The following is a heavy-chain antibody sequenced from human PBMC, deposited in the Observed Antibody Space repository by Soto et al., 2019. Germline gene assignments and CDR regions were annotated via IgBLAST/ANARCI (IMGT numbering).Heavy chain of an antibody. CDR1: GYTLTELS. V-gene: IGHV1-24*01. Sequence: ASVKVSCKVSGYTLTELSMHWVRQAPGKGLEWMGGFDPEDGETIYAQKFQGRVTMTEDTSTDTAYMELSSLRSEDTAVYYCATDIAYCTNGVCPFWGQGTLVTVYS. J-gene: IGHJ4*02. CDR2: FDPEDGET. CDR3: ATDIAYCTNGVCPF. D-gene: IGHD2-8*01.